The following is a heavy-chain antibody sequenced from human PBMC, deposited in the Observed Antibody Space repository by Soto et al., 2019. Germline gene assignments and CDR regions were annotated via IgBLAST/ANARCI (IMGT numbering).Heavy chain of an antibody. D-gene: IGHD5-12*01. J-gene: IGHJ4*02. CDR1: GGTFSSYA. Sequence: SVKVSCKASGGTFSSYAISWVRQAPGQGLEWMGGIIPIFGTANYAQKFQGRVTITADESTSTAYMELSSLRSEDTAVYYCVRSYRDGYNFDYWGQGTLVTVSS. CDR3: VRSYRDGYNFDY. CDR2: IIPIFGTA. V-gene: IGHV1-69*13.